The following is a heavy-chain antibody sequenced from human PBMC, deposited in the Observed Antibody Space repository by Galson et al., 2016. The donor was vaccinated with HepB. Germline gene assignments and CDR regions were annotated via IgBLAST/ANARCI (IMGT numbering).Heavy chain of an antibody. V-gene: IGHV3-7*01. CDR2: IKQDGSEN. Sequence: SLRLSCAASGFSFSSYWMNWVRQAPGKGLEWVANIKQDGSENYYVDSVKGRFTVSRDNSKNTLFLQMNSLRVEDTAVYYCAKLDCGRDCPRDDWGQGTLVTVSS. J-gene: IGHJ4*02. CDR3: AKLDCGRDCPRDD. CDR1: GFSFSSYW. D-gene: IGHD2-21*02.